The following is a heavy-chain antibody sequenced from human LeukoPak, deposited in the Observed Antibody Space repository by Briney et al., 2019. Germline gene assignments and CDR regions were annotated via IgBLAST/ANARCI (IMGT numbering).Heavy chain of an antibody. CDR2: INPNSGGT. CDR1: GYTFTGYY. Sequence: ASVKVSCKASGYTFTGYYMHWVRQAPGQGLEWMGWINPNSGGTNYAQKFQGRVTMTRDTSISTAYVELSRLRSDDTAVYYCAREDSSGWYLWGGAFDIWGQGTMVTVSS. V-gene: IGHV1-2*02. J-gene: IGHJ3*02. CDR3: AREDSSGWYLWGGAFDI. D-gene: IGHD6-19*01.